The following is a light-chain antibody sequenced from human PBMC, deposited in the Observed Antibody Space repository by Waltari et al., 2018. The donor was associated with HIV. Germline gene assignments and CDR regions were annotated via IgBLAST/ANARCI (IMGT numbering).Light chain of an antibody. CDR1: TSNIGRNT. J-gene: IGLJ2*01. CDR2: GKN. V-gene: IGLV1-44*01. CDR3: ASWDDSLNGPV. Sequence: QSVLTQPPYASGTPEQRVTISCSGSTSNIGRNTASWFQQFPGTAPKVLIYGKNQRPSGVPDRFSGSKSGTSASLAISGLQSEDEADYYCASWDDSLNGPVFGGGTKLTVV.